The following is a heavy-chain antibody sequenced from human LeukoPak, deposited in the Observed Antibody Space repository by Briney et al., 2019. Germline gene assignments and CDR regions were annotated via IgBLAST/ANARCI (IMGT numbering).Heavy chain of an antibody. CDR3: ARAMVVTASYNWFDP. D-gene: IGHD2-21*02. CDR1: GGTFSSYA. V-gene: IGHV1-69*05. Sequence: SVKVSCKASGGTFSSYAISWVRQAPGQGLEWMGGIIPIFGTANYAQKFQGRVTITTDESTSTACMELSSLRSEDTAVYYCARAMVVTASYNWFDPWGQGTLVTVSS. CDR2: IIPIFGTA. J-gene: IGHJ5*02.